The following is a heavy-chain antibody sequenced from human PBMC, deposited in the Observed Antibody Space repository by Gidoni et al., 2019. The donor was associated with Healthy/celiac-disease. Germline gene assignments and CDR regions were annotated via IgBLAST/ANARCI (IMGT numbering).Heavy chain of an antibody. CDR1: GGSFSGYY. V-gene: IGHV4-34*01. CDR3: ARVREGYRFDY. CDR2: INHSGRT. D-gene: IGHD6-13*01. J-gene: IGHJ4*02. Sequence: QVQLQQWGAGLLKPSETLSLTCAVYGGSFSGYYWSWIRQPPGKGLEWIGEINHSGRTNYNPSLKSRVTISVDTSKNQFSLKLSSVTAADTAVYYCARVREGYRFDYWGQGTLVTVSS.